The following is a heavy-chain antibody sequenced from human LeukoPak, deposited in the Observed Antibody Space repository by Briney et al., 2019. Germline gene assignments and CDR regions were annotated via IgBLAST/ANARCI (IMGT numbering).Heavy chain of an antibody. D-gene: IGHD4-17*01. Sequence: ASVKVSCKASGYTFSDFGITWVRQAPGQGVEWMGWISAYNDNTNYPQKFQGRVTLTTDTSTSTAYMELRSLTSDDTALYYCARAGAAVTMFFDFWGQGTLVTVSS. V-gene: IGHV1-18*01. CDR2: ISAYNDNT. CDR1: GYTFSDFG. CDR3: ARAGAAVTMFFDF. J-gene: IGHJ4*02.